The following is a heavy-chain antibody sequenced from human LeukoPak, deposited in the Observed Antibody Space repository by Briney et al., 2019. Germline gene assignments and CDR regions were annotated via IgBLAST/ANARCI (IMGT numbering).Heavy chain of an antibody. CDR3: AREHDSQVRYYCGMDV. J-gene: IGHJ6*02. D-gene: IGHD3-22*01. V-gene: IGHV4-30-2*01. CDR2: IYHSGRT. CDR1: GGSIGSGSYF. Sequence: PSETLSLTCTVSGGSIGSGSYFWTWIRQPPGQGLAWIGYIYHSGRTYYNPSLKSRVTISVDTSKNQFSLKLSSVTAADTAVYYCAREHDSQVRYYCGMDVWGQGTTVTVSS.